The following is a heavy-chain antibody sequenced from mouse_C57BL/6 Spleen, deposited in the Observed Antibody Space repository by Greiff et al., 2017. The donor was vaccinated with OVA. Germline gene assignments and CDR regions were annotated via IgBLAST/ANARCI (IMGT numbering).Heavy chain of an antibody. CDR3: ARSLLMTTVVATGFDY. V-gene: IGHV1-64*01. CDR1: GYTFTSYW. D-gene: IGHD1-1*01. Sequence: QVQLQQPGAELVKPGASVKLSCKASGYTFTSYWMHWVKQRPGQGLEWIGMIHPNSGSTNYNEKFKSKATLTVDKSSSTAYMQLSSLTSEDSADYYCARSLLMTTVVATGFDYWGQGTTLTVSS. CDR2: IHPNSGST. J-gene: IGHJ2*01.